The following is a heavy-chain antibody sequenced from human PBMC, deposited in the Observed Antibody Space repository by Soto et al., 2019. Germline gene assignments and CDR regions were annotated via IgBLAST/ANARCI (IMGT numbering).Heavy chain of an antibody. D-gene: IGHD3-3*01. J-gene: IGHJ4*02. CDR2: ISYDGSNK. V-gene: IGHV3-30*18. Sequence: QVQLVESGGGVVQPGRSLRLSCAASGFTFSSYGMHWVRQAPGKGLEWVAVISYDGSNKYYADSVKGRFTISRDNSKNTLYLQMNSLRAEDTAVYYCAKDRRLRFLEWLPPDYWGQGTLVTVSS. CDR3: AKDRRLRFLEWLPPDY. CDR1: GFTFSSYG.